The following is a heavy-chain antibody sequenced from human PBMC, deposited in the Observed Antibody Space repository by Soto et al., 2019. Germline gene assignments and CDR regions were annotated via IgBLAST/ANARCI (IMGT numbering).Heavy chain of an antibody. J-gene: IGHJ5*01. CDR1: GGTSRSLS. CDR3: TRDTHAAGGWFDI. D-gene: IGHD2-15*01. V-gene: IGHV1-69*17. CDR2: ITPLFGIP. Sequence: QVQLVQSVAEVKKPGSSVKVSCKASGGTSRSLSITWVRQAPGQGLEWMGGITPLFGIPNYPQKFQGRLTITSDKSTVTAYWKLSSLSSAYTAVYECTRDTHAAGGWFDIGVRGTLVTVAS.